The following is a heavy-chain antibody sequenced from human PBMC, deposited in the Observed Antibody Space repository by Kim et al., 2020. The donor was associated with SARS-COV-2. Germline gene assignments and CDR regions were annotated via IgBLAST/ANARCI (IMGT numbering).Heavy chain of an antibody. V-gene: IGHV3-33*01. J-gene: IGHJ3*02. CDR1: GFTFSSYG. CDR3: ARDDGIRNYGAFDI. CDR2: IWYDGSNK. Sequence: GGSLRLSCAASGFTFSSYGMHWVRQAPGKGLEWVAVIWYDGSNKYYADSVKGRFTISRDNSKNTLYLQMNSLRAEDTAVYYCARDDGIRNYGAFDIWGQGTMVTVSS. D-gene: IGHD4-4*01.